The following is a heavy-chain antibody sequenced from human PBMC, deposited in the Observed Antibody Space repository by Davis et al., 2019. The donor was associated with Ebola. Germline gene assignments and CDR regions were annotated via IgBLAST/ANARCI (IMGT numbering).Heavy chain of an antibody. J-gene: IGHJ4*02. CDR1: GFTFSSYG. V-gene: IGHV3-30*02. CDR2: IRFDARSN. D-gene: IGHD2-2*02. CDR3: ARDPLGYTDDNDY. Sequence: GGSLRLSCAASGFTFSSYGMHWVRQAPDKGLEWVAFIRFDARSNYYIDSVKGRFTISRDNSKNTVYLQMNSLRTEDTAVYYCARDPLGYTDDNDYWGQGTLVTVSS.